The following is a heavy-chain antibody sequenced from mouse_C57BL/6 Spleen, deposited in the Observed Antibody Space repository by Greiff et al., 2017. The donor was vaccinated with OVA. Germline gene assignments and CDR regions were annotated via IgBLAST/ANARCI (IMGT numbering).Heavy chain of an antibody. D-gene: IGHD1-1*01. J-gene: IGHJ2*01. V-gene: IGHV5-6*01. CDR2: ISSGGSYT. CDR3: ARHPYGSSSYYFDY. CDR1: GFTFSSYG. Sequence: EVHLVESGGDLVKPGGSLKLSCAASGFTFSSYGMSWVRQTPDKRLEWVATISSGGSYTYYPDSVKGRFTISRDNAKNTLYLQMSSLKSEDTAMYYCARHPYGSSSYYFDYWGQGTTLTVSS.